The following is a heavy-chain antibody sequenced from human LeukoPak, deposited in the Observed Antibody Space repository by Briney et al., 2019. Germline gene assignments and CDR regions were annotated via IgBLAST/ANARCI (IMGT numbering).Heavy chain of an antibody. CDR2: IYYSGTT. CDR1: GGSISTYY. V-gene: IGHV4-59*01. Sequence: SETLSLTCTVSGGSISTYYWSWIRQPPGKGLEWIGYIYYSGTTNYNPSLKSRVTISVDTSKNQFSLNLSSVTAADTAVYYCARVLRDMATIVGLWDYWGQGTLVTVSS. D-gene: IGHD5-24*01. CDR3: ARVLRDMATIVGLWDY. J-gene: IGHJ4*02.